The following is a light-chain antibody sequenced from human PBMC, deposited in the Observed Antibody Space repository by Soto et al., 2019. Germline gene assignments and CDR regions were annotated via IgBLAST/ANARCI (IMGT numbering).Light chain of an antibody. Sequence: EIVLTQSPGTLSLSPGERATLSCRASQSVSSSYLAWYQQKPGQAPRLIIYGASSRATGIPDRFSGSGSGTDFTLTISRLEPEDFAVYYCQQYGSSLGYTFGQGTKLEIK. CDR2: GAS. V-gene: IGKV3-20*01. J-gene: IGKJ2*01. CDR3: QQYGSSLGYT. CDR1: QSVSSSY.